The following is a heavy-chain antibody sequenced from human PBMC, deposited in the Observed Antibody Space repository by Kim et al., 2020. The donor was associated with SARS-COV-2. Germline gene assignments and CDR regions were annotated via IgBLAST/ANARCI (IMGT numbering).Heavy chain of an antibody. D-gene: IGHD1-20*01. J-gene: IGHJ5*02. V-gene: IGHV3-15*01. CDR3: TTMSRLITSWFHP. CDR2: LKSDTDGGTV. CDR1: GLNLRNAW. Sequence: GGSLRLSCATSGLNLRNAWMSWVRQAPGKGLEWIARLKSDTDGGTVDYAAPVNGRFTVSRDDSKNTLSLQMNSLRTDDTAVYYCTTMSRLITSWFHPWGQGARVTGSS.